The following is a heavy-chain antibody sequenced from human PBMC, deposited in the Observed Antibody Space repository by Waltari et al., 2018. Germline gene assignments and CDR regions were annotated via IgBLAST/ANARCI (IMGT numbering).Heavy chain of an antibody. CDR2: IYPGESDT. CDR3: ARTKDIAAAVPNAFDI. J-gene: IGHJ3*02. CDR1: GYSFTSYW. Sequence: EVQLVQSGAEVKKPGESLKISCKGSGYSFTSYWIGWVRQMPGKGLEWMGIIYPGESDTRYSPSFQGQVTISADKSISTAYLQWSSLKASDTAMYYCARTKDIAAAVPNAFDIWGQGTMVTVSS. V-gene: IGHV5-51*01. D-gene: IGHD6-13*01.